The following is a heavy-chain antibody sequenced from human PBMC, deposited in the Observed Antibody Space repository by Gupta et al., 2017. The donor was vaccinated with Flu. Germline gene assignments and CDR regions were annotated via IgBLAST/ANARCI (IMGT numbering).Heavy chain of an antibody. J-gene: IGHJ6*02. CDR1: AFSFRNYR. V-gene: IGHV3-30*18. CDR2: IAHEGSQN. CDR3: AKDWRWNNNIYGMNV. D-gene: IGHD1-1*01. Sequence: QERLVASGVGVVQPGRSLGLPCASSAFSFRNYRIFWFSQAPGKGLECLAGIAHEGSQNYHTDSVKGRGSIARDNSKNTGYLQMSGLRTEDTAVYYCAKDWRWNNNIYGMNVWGQGTTVTVSS.